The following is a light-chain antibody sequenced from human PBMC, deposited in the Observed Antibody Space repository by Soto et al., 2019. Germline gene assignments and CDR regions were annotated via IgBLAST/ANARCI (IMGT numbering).Light chain of an antibody. J-gene: IGLJ2*01. CDR3: QSYDSSLSVV. CDR1: SSNIGAGYD. CDR2: GKN. V-gene: IGLV1-40*01. Sequence: QSVLTQPPLVSGAPGQRVTISCTGSSSNIGAGYDVHWYQQLPGTAPKLLIYGKNNRPSGVPDRFSGSKSGTSASLAITGLQAEDEADYYCQSYDSSLSVVFGGGTQLTVL.